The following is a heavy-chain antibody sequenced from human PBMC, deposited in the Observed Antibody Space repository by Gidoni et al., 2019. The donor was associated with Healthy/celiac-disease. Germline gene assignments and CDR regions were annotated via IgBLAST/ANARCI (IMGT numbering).Heavy chain of an antibody. CDR3: AILGGYSSGWYAFDI. CDR1: GFTFSSYS. Sequence: EVQLVESGGGLVQPGGSLRLSCAASGFTFSSYSMNWVRQAPGKGLEWVSYISSSSSTIYYADSVKGRFTISRDNAKNSLYLQMNSLRAEDTAVYYCAILGGYSSGWYAFDIWGQGTMVTVSS. D-gene: IGHD6-19*01. V-gene: IGHV3-48*01. CDR2: ISSSSSTI. J-gene: IGHJ3*02.